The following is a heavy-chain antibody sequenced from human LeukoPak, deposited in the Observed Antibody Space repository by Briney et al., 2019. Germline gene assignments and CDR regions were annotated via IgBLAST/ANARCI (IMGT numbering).Heavy chain of an antibody. D-gene: IGHD4-23*01. CDR2: IHNGGSI. J-gene: IGHJ4*02. CDR3: ARTGGGNSGPFDY. V-gene: IGHV3-53*01. CDR1: GIIVRNNY. Sequence: GGSLRLSCVASGIIVRNNYMTWVRQAPGKGLEWVSVIHNGGSIYYGDSVKGRFTISADNSRNMVYLQMNGLRAEDTAVYYCARTGGGNSGPFDYWGQGTLVTVS.